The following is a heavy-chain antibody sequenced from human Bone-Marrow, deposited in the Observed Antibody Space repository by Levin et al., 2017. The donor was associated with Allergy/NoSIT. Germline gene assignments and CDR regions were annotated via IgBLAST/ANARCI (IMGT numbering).Heavy chain of an antibody. CDR3: AKVPRTTVTFSYFDY. CDR2: ISYDGSDK. V-gene: IGHV3-30*18. CDR1: GFTFSSYG. Sequence: GESLKISCAASGFTFSSYGMHWVRQAPGKGLEWVGVISYDGSDKYYADSVKGRFTISRDNSKNTLYLQMNSLSAEDTAVYCCAKVPRTTVTFSYFDYWGQGTLVTVSS. D-gene: IGHD4-17*01. J-gene: IGHJ4*02.